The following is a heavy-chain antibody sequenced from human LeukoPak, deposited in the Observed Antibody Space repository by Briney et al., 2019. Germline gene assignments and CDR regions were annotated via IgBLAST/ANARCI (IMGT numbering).Heavy chain of an antibody. J-gene: IGHJ4*02. V-gene: IGHV4-31*03. Sequence: PSETPSLTCTVSGGSISSGGYYWSWIRQHTGKGLEWIGYIYYSGSTYYNPSLKSRVTISVDTSKNQFSLKLNSVTAADTAVYYCARQSSGERPNFDYWGQGTLVTVSS. CDR2: IYYSGST. CDR1: GGSISSGGYY. D-gene: IGHD6-25*01. CDR3: ARQSSGERPNFDY.